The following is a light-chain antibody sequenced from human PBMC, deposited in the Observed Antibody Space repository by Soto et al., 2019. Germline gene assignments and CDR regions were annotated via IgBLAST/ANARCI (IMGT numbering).Light chain of an antibody. J-gene: IGLJ3*02. CDR2: NNV. CDR1: RSNIGNNS. V-gene: IGLV1-44*01. CDR3: AAWDVSLNGHWL. Sequence: QAVVTQPPSASGTPGQRVTISCSGSRSNIGNNSVTWYQQLPGTAPKLLIYNNVQWPSGVPDRISGSKSGTSASLAISGLQSEDEGQYFCAAWDVSLNGHWLFGGGTKLTVL.